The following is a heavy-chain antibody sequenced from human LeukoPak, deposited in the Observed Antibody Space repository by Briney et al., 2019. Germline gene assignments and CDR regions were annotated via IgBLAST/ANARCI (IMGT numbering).Heavy chain of an antibody. CDR1: GGSISSSSYY. CDR2: IYYSGST. D-gene: IGHD2-2*01. J-gene: IGHJ4*02. V-gene: IGHV4-39*07. Sequence: PSETLSLTCTVSGGSISSSSYYWGWIRQPPGKGLQWIGRIYYSGSTYYNPSLKSRVTISVDTSKNQFSLKLSSVTAADTAVYYCAGKVVPAFHEGYYFDYWGQGTLVTVSS. CDR3: AGKVVPAFHEGYYFDY.